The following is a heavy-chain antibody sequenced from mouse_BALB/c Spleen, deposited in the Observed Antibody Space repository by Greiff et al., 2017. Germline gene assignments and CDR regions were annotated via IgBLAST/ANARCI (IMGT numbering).Heavy chain of an antibody. CDR3: ARDDYYGSSSWFAY. CDR1: GFTFSDYY. J-gene: IGHJ3*01. CDR2: ISDGGSYT. V-gene: IGHV5-4*02. D-gene: IGHD1-1*01. Sequence: EVKLVESGGGLVKPGGSLKLSCAASGFTFSDYYMYWVRQTPEKRLEWVATISDGGSYTYYPDSVKGRFTISRDNAKNNLYLQMSSLTSEDTAMYYWARDDYYGSSSWFAYWGQGTLVTVSA.